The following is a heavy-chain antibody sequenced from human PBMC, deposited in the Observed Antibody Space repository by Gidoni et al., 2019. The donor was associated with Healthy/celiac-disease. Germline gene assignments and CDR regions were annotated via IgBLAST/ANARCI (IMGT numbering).Heavy chain of an antibody. D-gene: IGHD5-18*01. Sequence: QVQLVQSGAEVKKPGASVQVSCTASGYTFTSYGISWVRQAPGQGLEWMGWISAYNGNTNYAQKLQGRVTMTTDTSTSTAYMELRSLRSDDTAVYYCARRGYSYGTHVFNFDYWGQGTLVTVSS. CDR3: ARRGYSYGTHVFNFDY. CDR2: ISAYNGNT. V-gene: IGHV1-18*01. J-gene: IGHJ4*02. CDR1: GYTFTSYG.